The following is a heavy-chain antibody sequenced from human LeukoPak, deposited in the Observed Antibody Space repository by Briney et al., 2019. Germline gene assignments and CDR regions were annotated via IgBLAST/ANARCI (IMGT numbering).Heavy chain of an antibody. Sequence: ASVKVSCKASGYTFTSYGISWVRQAPGQGLEWMGWISAYNGNTNYAQKLQGRVTMTTDTSTSTAYMELRSLRSDDTAVYYCARGYRSSTSCYKGFDYWGQGTLVTVSS. D-gene: IGHD2-2*02. CDR2: ISAYNGNT. CDR1: GYTFTSYG. V-gene: IGHV1-18*01. J-gene: IGHJ4*02. CDR3: ARGYRSSTSCYKGFDY.